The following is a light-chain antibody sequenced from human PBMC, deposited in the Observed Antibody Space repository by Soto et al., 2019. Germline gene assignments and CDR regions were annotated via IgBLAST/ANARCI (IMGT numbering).Light chain of an antibody. Sequence: QSALTQPPSASGSPGQSVTISCTGTSSDVGGYKYVSWYQQYPGKAPKLMIYAVNKRPSGVPDRFSGSKSGNTASLTVSGLQAEDEADYYCSSYAGSTNYVFGTGTKLTVL. CDR1: SSDVGGYKY. CDR3: SSYAGSTNYV. J-gene: IGLJ1*01. V-gene: IGLV2-8*01. CDR2: AVN.